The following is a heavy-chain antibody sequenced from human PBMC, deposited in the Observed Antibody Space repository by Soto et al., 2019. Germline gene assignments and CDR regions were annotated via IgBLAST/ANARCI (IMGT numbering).Heavy chain of an antibody. CDR1: GFTFSSYG. D-gene: IGHD2-2*01. CDR2: IWHDGSNK. Sequence: GGSLRLSCAASGFTFSSYGMHWVRQAPGKGLEWVAVIWHDGSNKYYADSVKGRFTISRDSSKNTLYLQMNSLRAEDTAVYYCARDAQYCSSNSCKLVYYFDYWGQGTLVTVSS. CDR3: ARDAQYCSSNSCKLVYYFDY. V-gene: IGHV3-33*01. J-gene: IGHJ4*02.